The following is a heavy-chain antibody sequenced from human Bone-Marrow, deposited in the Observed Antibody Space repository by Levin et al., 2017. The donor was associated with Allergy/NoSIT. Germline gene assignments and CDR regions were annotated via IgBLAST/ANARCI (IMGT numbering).Heavy chain of an antibody. CDR2: ISYDGSNK. Sequence: GGSLRLSCAASGFTFSSYGMHWVRQAPGKGLEWVAVISYDGSNKYYADSVKGRFTISRDNSKNTLYLQMNSLRAEDTAVYYCAKDARGVEMATRGGQGTLVTVSS. D-gene: IGHD5-24*01. CDR1: GFTFSSYG. V-gene: IGHV3-30*18. CDR3: AKDARGVEMATR. J-gene: IGHJ4*02.